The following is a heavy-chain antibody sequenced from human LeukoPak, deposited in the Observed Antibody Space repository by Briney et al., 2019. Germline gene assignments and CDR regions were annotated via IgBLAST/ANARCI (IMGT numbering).Heavy chain of an antibody. CDR1: GFTFSSYA. Sequence: PGGSLRLSCAASGFTFSSYAMRWVRQAPGKGLEWVSGISGSGGGTHYADSVKGRFTISRDNSKNTLYLQMNSLRAEGTAIYYCAKDIYYFDYWGQGTLVTVSS. J-gene: IGHJ4*02. CDR3: AKDIYYFDY. V-gene: IGHV3-23*01. CDR2: ISGSGGGT.